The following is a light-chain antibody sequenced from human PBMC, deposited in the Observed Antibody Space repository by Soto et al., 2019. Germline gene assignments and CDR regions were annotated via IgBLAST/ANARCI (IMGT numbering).Light chain of an antibody. CDR3: QQYGSSPWT. Sequence: ELVLTQSPGTLSLSPGERATLSCRASQSVSSSYLAWYQQKPGQAPRLLIYGASSRATGIPDRFSGSGSGTDFTLTISRLEPEEFAVYYCQQYGSSPWTVGQGTKVDIK. CDR1: QSVSSSY. J-gene: IGKJ1*01. CDR2: GAS. V-gene: IGKV3-20*01.